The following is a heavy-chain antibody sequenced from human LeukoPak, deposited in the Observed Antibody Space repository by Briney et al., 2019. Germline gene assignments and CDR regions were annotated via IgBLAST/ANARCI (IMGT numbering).Heavy chain of an antibody. CDR1: RYTFINYA. V-gene: IGHV1-3*01. CDR2: IKAGNGDT. J-gene: IGHJ4*02. CDR3: ARDRSSGWPNYDY. Sequence: ASVKVSCKASRYTFINYAIHWVRQAPGQRLEWMGWIKAGNGDTEYPQTFQGRVTITRDTSASTAYMELSSLRSEDTAVYYCARDRSSGWPNYDYWGQGTLVTVSS. D-gene: IGHD6-19*01.